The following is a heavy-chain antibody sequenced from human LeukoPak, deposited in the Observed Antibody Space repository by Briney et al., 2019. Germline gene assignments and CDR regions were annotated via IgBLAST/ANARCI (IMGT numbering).Heavy chain of an antibody. CDR3: AKDPTVTPYYFDY. Sequence: GALRLSCAASGFTFSSYAMSWVRQAPGKGLEWVSAISGSGGSTYYADSVKGRFTISRDNSKNTLYLQMNSLRAEDTAVYYCAKDPTVTPYYFDYWGQGTLVTVSS. CDR1: GFTFSSYA. CDR2: ISGSGGST. J-gene: IGHJ4*02. V-gene: IGHV3-23*01. D-gene: IGHD4-17*01.